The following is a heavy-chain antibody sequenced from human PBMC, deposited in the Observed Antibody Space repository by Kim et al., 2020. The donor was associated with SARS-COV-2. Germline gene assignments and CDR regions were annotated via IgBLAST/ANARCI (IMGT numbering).Heavy chain of an antibody. CDR3: AKDRVGITGTPSI. CDR2: INPKNGGT. J-gene: IGHJ3*02. V-gene: IGHV1-2*02. CDR1: GYTFSGYY. Sequence: ASVKVSCKASGYTFSGYYLYWVRQAPGQGLEWMGWINPKNGGTNYARKFQGRVTMTRDTSISTAYMELNSLRSDDTAVYCAKDRVGITGTPSIWGQGTMVTVSS. D-gene: IGHD1-1*01.